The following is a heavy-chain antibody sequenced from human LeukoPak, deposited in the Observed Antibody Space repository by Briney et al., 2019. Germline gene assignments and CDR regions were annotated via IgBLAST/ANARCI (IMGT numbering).Heavy chain of an antibody. V-gene: IGHV4-39*07. J-gene: IGHJ6*03. CDR3: ARTSAAGTYYYCYYMDV. CDR2: IYSSGST. D-gene: IGHD6-13*01. CDR1: GASVSGSNYY. Sequence: PSETLSLTCAVSGASVSGSNYYWGWIRQPPGKGLEWIGNIYSSGSTYYNPSLKSRVTISVDTSKNQFSLKLSSVTAADTAVYYCARTSAAGTYYYCYYMDVWGKGTTVTVSS.